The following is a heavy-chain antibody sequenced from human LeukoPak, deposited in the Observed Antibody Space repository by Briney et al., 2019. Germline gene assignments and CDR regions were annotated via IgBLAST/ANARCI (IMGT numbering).Heavy chain of an antibody. V-gene: IGHV3-30-3*01. CDR2: ISYDGSNK. CDR3: ARARNIAVAVDY. J-gene: IGHJ4*02. Sequence: GGSLRLSCAASGFTFSSYAMHWVRQAPGKGLEWVAVISYDGSNKYYADSVKGRFTISRDNSKNTLYLQMNSLRAEDTAVYYCARARNIAVAVDYWGQGTLVTVSS. D-gene: IGHD6-19*01. CDR1: GFTFSSYA.